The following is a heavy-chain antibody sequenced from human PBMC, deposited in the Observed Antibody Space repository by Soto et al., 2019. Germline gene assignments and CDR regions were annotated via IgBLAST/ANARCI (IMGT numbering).Heavy chain of an antibody. Sequence: SETLSLTCTVSGGSISSYYWSWIRQPPGKGLEWIGYIYYSGSTNYNPSLKSRVTISVDTSKNQFSLKLSSVTAADTAVYYCASCPASGSYYWDYYYYGMDVWGQGTTVT. D-gene: IGHD3-10*01. CDR1: GGSISSYY. J-gene: IGHJ6*02. CDR3: ASCPASGSYYWDYYYYGMDV. CDR2: IYYSGST. V-gene: IGHV4-59*01.